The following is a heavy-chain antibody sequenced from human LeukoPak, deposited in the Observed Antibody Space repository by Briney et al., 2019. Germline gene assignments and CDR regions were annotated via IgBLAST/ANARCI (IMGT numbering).Heavy chain of an antibody. CDR3: ARHGGYHSPIDY. D-gene: IGHD3-22*01. V-gene: IGHV4-59*08. J-gene: IGHJ4*02. CDR1: DDSISDYY. Sequence: SETLSLTCTVSDDSISDYYRGWIRQPPGKGLEWIGYFHNSGTSTYNPSLKSRVTISADTSKNQFSLKLSSVTAADTAVYYCARHGGYHSPIDYWGQGTLVTVSS. CDR2: FHNSGTS.